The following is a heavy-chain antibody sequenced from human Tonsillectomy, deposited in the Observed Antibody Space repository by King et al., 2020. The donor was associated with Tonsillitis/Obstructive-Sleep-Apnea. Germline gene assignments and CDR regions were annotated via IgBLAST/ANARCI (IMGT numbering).Heavy chain of an antibody. CDR3: ARVSWYSDSTSCYAPGY. CDR1: GFTFSNYA. D-gene: IGHD2-2*01. V-gene: IGHV3-30*01. J-gene: IGHJ4*02. Sequence: QMQLVQSGGGVVQPGRSLRLSCAASGFTFSNYAIHWVRQAPGKGLEWVAVISSDGSDKYIADSVRGRFAVSRDNSKNTMYLQMNSLRDEDTAVHYCARVSWYSDSTSCYAPGYWAQGTLVTVSS. CDR2: ISSDGSDK.